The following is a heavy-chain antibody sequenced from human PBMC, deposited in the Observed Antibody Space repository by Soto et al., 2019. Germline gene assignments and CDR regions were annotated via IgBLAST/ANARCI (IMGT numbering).Heavy chain of an antibody. CDR3: ARGGMVRGVNDAFDI. D-gene: IGHD3-10*01. CDR1: GYSFTSYW. Sequence: GESLKISCRGSGYSFTSYWIGWVRQMPGKGLEWMGIIYPGDSDTRYSPSFQGQVTISADKSISTAYLQWSSLKASDTAMYYCARGGMVRGVNDAFDIWGQGTMVTVSS. V-gene: IGHV5-51*01. CDR2: IYPGDSDT. J-gene: IGHJ3*02.